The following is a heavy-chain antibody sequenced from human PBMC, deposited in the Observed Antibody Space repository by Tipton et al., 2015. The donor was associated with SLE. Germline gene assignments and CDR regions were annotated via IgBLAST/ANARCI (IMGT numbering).Heavy chain of an antibody. J-gene: IGHJ3*02. Sequence: SLRLSCAASGFTFSVYEMNWVRQAPGQGLEWVSYISTSGSTIHYADSVKGRFTISRDNTKDSLYLQMNSLRAEDTAVYYCARGGSKHYDFWGRQMGPHAFDIWGQETKVTVSS. V-gene: IGHV3-48*03. CDR1: GFTFSVYE. CDR3: ARGGSKHYDFWGRQMGPHAFDI. CDR2: ISTSGSTI. D-gene: IGHD3-3*01.